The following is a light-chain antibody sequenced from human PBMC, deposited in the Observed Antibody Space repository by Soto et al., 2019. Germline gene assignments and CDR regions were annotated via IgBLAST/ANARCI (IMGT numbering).Light chain of an antibody. V-gene: IGLV1-40*01. CDR1: SSNIGAGYD. CDR2: GNT. Sequence: QSVLTQPPSVSGAPGQRVTISCTGSSSNIGAGYDVHWYQQLPGTAPKVLVYGNTNRPSGVPDRFSGSKSGTSASLAITGLQAEDEAEYYCQSYDSSLSAYVFGTGTKLTVL. CDR3: QSYDSSLSAYV. J-gene: IGLJ1*01.